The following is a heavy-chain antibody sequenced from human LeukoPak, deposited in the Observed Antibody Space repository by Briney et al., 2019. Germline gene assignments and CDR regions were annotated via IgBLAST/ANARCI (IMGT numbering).Heavy chain of an antibody. V-gene: IGHV3-13*01. D-gene: IGHD1-26*01. CDR2: LGIAGDT. CDR1: GFTVSSYA. CDR3: ARQMQSHGNFDS. J-gene: IGHJ4*02. Sequence: GGSLRLSCAASGFTVSSYAMHWVRQPIGKGLEWVSALGIAGDTFYPGSVKGRFTISRENARNSLYLQMNSLRAEDTAVYYCARQMQSHGNFDSWGQGTLVTVSS.